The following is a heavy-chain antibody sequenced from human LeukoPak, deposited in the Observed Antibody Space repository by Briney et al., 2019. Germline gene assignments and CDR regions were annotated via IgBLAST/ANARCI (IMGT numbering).Heavy chain of an antibody. CDR1: GGSFSGYY. J-gene: IGHJ6*03. D-gene: IGHD3-22*01. CDR3: ARGYYDSSGYYHYYYYYYMDV. Sequence: SETLSLTCAVYGGSFSGYYWSWIRQPPGKGLEWIGEINHSGSTNYNPSLKSRVTISVDTSKNQFPLKLSSVTAADTAVYYCARGYYDSSGYYHYYYYYYMDVWGKGTTVTVSS. CDR2: INHSGST. V-gene: IGHV4-34*01.